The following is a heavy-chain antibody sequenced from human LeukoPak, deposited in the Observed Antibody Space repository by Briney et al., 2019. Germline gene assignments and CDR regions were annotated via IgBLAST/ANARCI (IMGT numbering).Heavy chain of an antibody. CDR1: GFTFSTYT. D-gene: IGHD6-19*01. V-gene: IGHV3-48*01. Sequence: GGALRLSCVVSGFTFSTYTMNWVRQAPGEGLEWVSYISDTSTLIYYAASVKGRFTISRDNAKNSLYLQMNSLRAEDTAMYYCARGTSRGSRYGFDSWGQGILVTVTS. CDR3: ARGTSRGSRYGFDS. J-gene: IGHJ5*01. CDR2: ISDTSTLI.